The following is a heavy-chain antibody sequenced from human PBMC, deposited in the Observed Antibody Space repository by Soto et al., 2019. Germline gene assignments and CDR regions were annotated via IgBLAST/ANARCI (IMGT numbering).Heavy chain of an antibody. CDR3: AKDGVTGDFYYYGMDV. Sequence: PGGSLRLSCAASGFTFSSYAMSWVRQAPGKGLEWVSAISGSGGSTYYADSVKGRFTISRDNSKNTLYLQMNSLRAEDTAVYYCAKDGVTGDFYYYGMDVWGQGTTVTVSS. D-gene: IGHD7-27*01. V-gene: IGHV3-23*01. J-gene: IGHJ6*02. CDR1: GFTFSSYA. CDR2: ISGSGGST.